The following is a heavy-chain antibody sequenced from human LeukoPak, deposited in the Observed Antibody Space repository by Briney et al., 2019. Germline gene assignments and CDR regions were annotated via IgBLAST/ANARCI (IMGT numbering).Heavy chain of an antibody. CDR1: GFTFSSDS. CDR2: ISSSSSYI. D-gene: IGHD2-15*01. J-gene: IGHJ4*02. V-gene: IGHV3-21*01. CDR3: ARDDCSGGSCYSSFDY. Sequence: PGGSLRLSCAASGFTFSSDSMNWVRQTPGKGLEWVSSISSSSSYIYYADSVKGRFTISRDNAKDSLYLQMNSLRAEDTAVYYCARDDCSGGSCYSSFDYWGQGTLVTVSS.